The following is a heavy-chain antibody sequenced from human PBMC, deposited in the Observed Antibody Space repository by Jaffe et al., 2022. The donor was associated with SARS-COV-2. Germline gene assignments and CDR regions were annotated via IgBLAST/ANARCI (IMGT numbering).Heavy chain of an antibody. D-gene: IGHD2-21*02. J-gene: IGHJ5*02. CDR1: GFTFREYA. CDR3: ARDQTVVTGDWLDP. Sequence: QVLESGGGLAQPGGSLRLSCAASGFTFREYAMNWVRQAPGKGLEWVSSVTGGGTPYYADSVKGRFIVSRDNSNNMVYLQMNRLRAEDTALYYCARDQTVVTGDWLDPWGQGTLVNVSS. CDR2: VTGGGTP. V-gene: IGHV3-23*01.